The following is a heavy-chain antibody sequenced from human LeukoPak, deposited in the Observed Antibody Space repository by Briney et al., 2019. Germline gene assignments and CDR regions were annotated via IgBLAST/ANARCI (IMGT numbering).Heavy chain of an antibody. CDR3: ARDLNVLLWFGEPYYGMDV. D-gene: IGHD3-10*01. J-gene: IGHJ6*04. CDR2: ISSSSSTV. Sequence: PGGSLRLSCAASGFTFSSYSMNWVRQAPGKGLEWVSYISSSSSTVYYADSVKGRFTISRDNAKNSLYLQMNSLRAEDTAVYYCARDLNVLLWFGEPYYGMDVWGKGTTVTVSS. V-gene: IGHV3-48*04. CDR1: GFTFSSYS.